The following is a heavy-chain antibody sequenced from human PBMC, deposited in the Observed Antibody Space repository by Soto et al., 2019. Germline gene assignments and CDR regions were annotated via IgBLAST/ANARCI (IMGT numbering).Heavy chain of an antibody. V-gene: IGHV3-48*01. D-gene: IGHD2-15*01. CDR3: ARKPRGYCSGGSCYSNYYYYMDV. CDR2: ISSSSSTI. J-gene: IGHJ6*03. Sequence: PGGSLRLSCAASGFTFSSYSMNWVRQAPGKGLEWVSYISSSSSTIYYADSVKGRFTISRDNAKNSLYLQMNSLRVEDTAVYYCARKPRGYCSGGSCYSNYYYYMDVWGKGTTVTVSS. CDR1: GFTFSSYS.